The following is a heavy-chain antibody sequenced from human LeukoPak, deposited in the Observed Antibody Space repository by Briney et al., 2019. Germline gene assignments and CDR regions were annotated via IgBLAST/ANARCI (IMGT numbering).Heavy chain of an antibody. CDR3: ARAPYDSSGYYYVYYFDY. Sequence: SQTLSLTCAVSGGSISSGGYSWSWIRQPPGKGLEWIGYIYHSGSTYYNPSLKSRVTISVDRSKNQFSLKLSSVTAADTAVYYCARAPYDSSGYYYVYYFDYWGQGTLVTVS. D-gene: IGHD3-22*01. J-gene: IGHJ4*02. V-gene: IGHV4-30-2*01. CDR1: GGSISSGGYS. CDR2: IYHSGST.